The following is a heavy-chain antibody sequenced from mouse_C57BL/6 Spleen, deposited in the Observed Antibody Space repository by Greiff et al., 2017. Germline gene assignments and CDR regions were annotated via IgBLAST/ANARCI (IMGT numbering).Heavy chain of an antibody. Sequence: QVQLQQPGAELVRPGSSVKLSCKASGYTFTSYWMHWVKQRPIQGLEWIGNIDPSDRETHYNQKFKDKATLTVDKSSSTAYMQLSSLTSEDSAVYYCARYSNWYFDVWGTGTTVTVSS. CDR2: IDPSDRET. V-gene: IGHV1-52*01. CDR1: GYTFTSYW. CDR3: ARYSNWYFDV. D-gene: IGHD2-5*01. J-gene: IGHJ1*03.